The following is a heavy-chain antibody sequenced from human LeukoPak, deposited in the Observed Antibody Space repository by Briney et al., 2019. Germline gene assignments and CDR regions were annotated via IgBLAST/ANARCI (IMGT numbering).Heavy chain of an antibody. CDR2: IIPIFGTA. D-gene: IGHD6-13*01. J-gene: IGHJ4*02. V-gene: IGHV1-69*05. CDR1: GGTFSSYA. Sequence: SVKVSCKASGGTFSSYAISWVRQAPGQGLEWMGGIIPIFGTANYAQKFQGRVTITTDESTSAAYMELSSLRSEDTAVYYCARVTIAAAGQPFDYWGQGTLVTVSS. CDR3: ARVTIAAAGQPFDY.